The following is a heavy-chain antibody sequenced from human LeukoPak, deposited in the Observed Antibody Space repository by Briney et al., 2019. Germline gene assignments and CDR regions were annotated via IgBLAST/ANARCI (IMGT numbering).Heavy chain of an antibody. J-gene: IGHJ4*02. D-gene: IGHD3-22*01. CDR1: GFTFSSYW. CDR3: ARGSILRSGYYYFDY. Sequence: GGSLRLSCAASGFTFSSYWMSWVRQAPGKGLEWVANIKQDGSEKYYVDSVKGRFTISRDNAKNSLYLQMNSLRAEDTAVYYCARGSILRSGYYYFDYWGQGTLVTVSS. CDR2: IKQDGSEK. V-gene: IGHV3-7*01.